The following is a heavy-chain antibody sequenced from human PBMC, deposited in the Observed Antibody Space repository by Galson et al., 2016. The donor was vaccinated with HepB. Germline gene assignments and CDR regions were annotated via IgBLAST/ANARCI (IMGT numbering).Heavy chain of an antibody. Sequence: SLRLSCAASGFSFSSHAMRWVRQAPGKGLEWVSAISGSGGSTYYADSVKGRFTISRDNSKKTMDLQMSSLRAEDTAVYYCARATMTKDLDYWGQGTLVSVSS. CDR3: ARATMTKDLDY. V-gene: IGHV3-23*01. CDR1: GFSFSSHA. D-gene: IGHD1-1*01. CDR2: ISGSGGST. J-gene: IGHJ4*02.